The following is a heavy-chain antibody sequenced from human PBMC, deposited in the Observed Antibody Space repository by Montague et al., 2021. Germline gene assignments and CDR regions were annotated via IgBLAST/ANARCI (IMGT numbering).Heavy chain of an antibody. V-gene: IGHV4-59*12. CDR2: IYDSGTT. D-gene: IGHD7-27*01. J-gene: IGHJ4*02. CDR3: ASRLGIRAPFDY. Sequence: SEALSLTCTVTGGSISEFYWSWIRQSPEKGLEWIGYIYDSGTTNYNPSLKSRVTISADTSMNQFSLNLRSVTAADTAVYFCASRLGIRAPFDYWGQGTLVTVSS. CDR1: GGSISEFY.